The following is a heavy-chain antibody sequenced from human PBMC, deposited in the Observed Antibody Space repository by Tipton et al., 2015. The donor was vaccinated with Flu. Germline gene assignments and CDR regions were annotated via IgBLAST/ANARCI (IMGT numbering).Heavy chain of an antibody. V-gene: IGHV3-13*01. CDR1: GFTFSSHG. CDR3: ARGPLPDSNWYNGMDV. D-gene: IGHD6-13*01. CDR2: IGTSGDT. J-gene: IGHJ6*02. Sequence: SLRLSCAASGFTFSSHGMHWVRQVTGKGLEWVSGIGTSGDTYYSGSVKGRFTISRENARKSVYLQMNSLRVGDTAVYYCARGPLPDSNWYNGMDVWGQGTTVTVFS.